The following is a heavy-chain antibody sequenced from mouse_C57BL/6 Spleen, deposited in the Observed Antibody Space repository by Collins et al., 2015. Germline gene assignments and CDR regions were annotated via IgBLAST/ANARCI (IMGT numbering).Heavy chain of an antibody. D-gene: IGHD1-1*01. J-gene: IGHJ1*03. CDR2: IYPGSGST. CDR1: GYTFTSYW. V-gene: IGHV1-55*01. Sequence: QVQLQQPGAELVKPGASVKMSCKASGYTFTSYWITWVKQRPGQGLEWIGDIYPGSGSTNYNEKFKSKATLTVDTSSSTAYMRLSSLTSEDSAVYYCARNYYGSSYWYFDVWGTGTTVTVSS. CDR3: ARNYYGSSYWYFDV.